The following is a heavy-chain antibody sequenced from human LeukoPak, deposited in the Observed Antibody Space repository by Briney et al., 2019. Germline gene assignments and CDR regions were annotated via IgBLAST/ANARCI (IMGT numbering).Heavy chain of an antibody. CDR3: ARVNSAGDAFDI. V-gene: IGHV4-30-4*08. J-gene: IGHJ3*02. Sequence: PSQTLSLTCTVSGGSISSGDYYWSWIRQPPGKGLEWIGYIYYSGSTYYNPSLKSRVTMSVDTSKNQFSLKLSSVTAADTAVYYCARVNSAGDAFDIWGQGTMVTVSS. CDR2: IYYSGST. CDR1: GGSISSGDYY. D-gene: IGHD4-23*01.